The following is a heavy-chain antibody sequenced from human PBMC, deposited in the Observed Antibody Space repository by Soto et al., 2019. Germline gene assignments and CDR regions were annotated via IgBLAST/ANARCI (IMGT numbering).Heavy chain of an antibody. CDR2: IDPGDSYT. V-gene: IGHV5-10-1*01. D-gene: IGHD6-19*01. CDR1: GYSFTTYW. J-gene: IGHJ3*02. CDR3: ARRDSSGWSGVFDI. Sequence: PGESLKIYCKGSGYSFTTYWISWVRQMPGKGLEWMGNIDPGDSYTNYSPSFQGHVSISADESISTAYLQWSSLKASDTAMYYCARRDSSGWSGVFDIWGQGTMVTVSS.